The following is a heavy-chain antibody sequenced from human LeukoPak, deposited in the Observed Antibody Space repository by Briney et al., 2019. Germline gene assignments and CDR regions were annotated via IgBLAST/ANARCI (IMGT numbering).Heavy chain of an antibody. J-gene: IGHJ3*02. Sequence: GGSLRLSCAASGFTFSSYAMSWVRQAPGKGLVWVSRINGDGSSTNYTDSVKGRFTISRDNAKNTLYLQMNSLTAEDTAVYYCTRGGYRSWDAFDIWGQGTMVTVSS. CDR1: GFTFSSYA. CDR3: TRGGYRSWDAFDI. V-gene: IGHV3-74*01. D-gene: IGHD6-13*01. CDR2: INGDGSST.